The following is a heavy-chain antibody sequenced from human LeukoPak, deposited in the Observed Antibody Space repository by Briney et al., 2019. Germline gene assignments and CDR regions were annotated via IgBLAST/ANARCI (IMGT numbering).Heavy chain of an antibody. V-gene: IGHV3-30-3*01. Sequence: GRSLRLSCAASGFTFSSYVMHWVRQAPGKGLEWVTVISYDGSNKYYADSVKGRFTISRDNSKNTLYLQMNSLRAEDTAVYYCARGYSSELDAFDIWGQGTMVTVSS. D-gene: IGHD6-19*01. CDR1: GFTFSSYV. CDR3: ARGYSSELDAFDI. CDR2: ISYDGSNK. J-gene: IGHJ3*02.